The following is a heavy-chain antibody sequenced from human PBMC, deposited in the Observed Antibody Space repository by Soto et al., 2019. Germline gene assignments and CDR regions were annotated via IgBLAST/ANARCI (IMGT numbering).Heavy chain of an antibody. CDR3: ARSSTIFGASTDY. Sequence: SETLSLSCTVSGGSVSSGSYYWSWIQQPPGKGLEWIGYIYYSGSTNYNPSLKSRVTISVDTSKNQFSLKLSSVTAADTAVYYCARSSTIFGASTDYWGQGTLVTVSS. CDR1: GGSVSSGSYY. V-gene: IGHV4-61*01. J-gene: IGHJ4*02. CDR2: IYYSGST. D-gene: IGHD3-3*01.